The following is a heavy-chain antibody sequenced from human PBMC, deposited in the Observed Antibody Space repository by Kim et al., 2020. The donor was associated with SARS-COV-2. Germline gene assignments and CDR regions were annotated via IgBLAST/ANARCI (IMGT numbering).Heavy chain of an antibody. Sequence: SETLSLTCAVYGGSFSGYYWSWIRQPPGKGLEWIGEINHSGSTNYNPSLKSRVTISVDTSKNQFSLKLSSVTAADTAVYYCARGRNRIAPLDYWGQGTLVTVSS. CDR3: ARGRNRIAPLDY. J-gene: IGHJ4*02. D-gene: IGHD2-15*01. CDR2: INHSGST. CDR1: GGSFSGYY. V-gene: IGHV4-34*01.